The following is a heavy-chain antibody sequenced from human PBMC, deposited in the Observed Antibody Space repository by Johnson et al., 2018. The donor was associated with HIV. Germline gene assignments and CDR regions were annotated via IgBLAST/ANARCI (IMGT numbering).Heavy chain of an antibody. CDR2: IRWNSGSL. J-gene: IGHJ3*02. V-gene: IGHV3-9*01. Sequence: VQLVESGGGLVQPGRSLRLSCAASGFTFDDYAMHWVRQAPGKGLEWVSGIRWNSGSLGYADSVKGRFTISRDNSKNTRYLQMNSLRAEATAVYYCAREPSIAAAGGDGAFDIWGQGTMVSVSS. D-gene: IGHD6-13*01. CDR1: GFTFDDYA. CDR3: AREPSIAAAGGDGAFDI.